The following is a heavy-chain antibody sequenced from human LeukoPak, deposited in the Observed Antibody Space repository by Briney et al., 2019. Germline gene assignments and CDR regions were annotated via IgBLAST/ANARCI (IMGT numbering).Heavy chain of an antibody. J-gene: IGHJ4*02. CDR1: GYIFNAYG. V-gene: IGHV1-18*01. D-gene: IGHD2-2*01. Sequence: ASVKVSCKASGYIFNAYGISWVRQAPGQGLEWMGWISAYNGNTDYTQNLQGRVTMTTDTSTSTAYMELRSLRSDDTAVYFCARLGSTSPGNWYKLFDQWGQGSLVTVSS. CDR3: ARLGSTSPGNWYKLFDQ. CDR2: ISAYNGNT.